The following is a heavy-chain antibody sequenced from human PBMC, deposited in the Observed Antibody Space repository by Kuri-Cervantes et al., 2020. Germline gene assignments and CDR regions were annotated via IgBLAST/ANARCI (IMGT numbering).Heavy chain of an antibody. V-gene: IGHV3-72*01. Sequence: GESLKISCAASGFTFSDHYMDWVRQAPGKGLEWVGRTRNKANSYTTECAASVKGRFTISRDDSKNTLYLQMNSLRAEDTAVYYCATSPDYGGNSWGAFDIWGQGTMVTVSS. CDR1: GFTFSDHY. J-gene: IGHJ3*02. D-gene: IGHD4-23*01. CDR2: TRNKANSYTT. CDR3: ATSPDYGGNSWGAFDI.